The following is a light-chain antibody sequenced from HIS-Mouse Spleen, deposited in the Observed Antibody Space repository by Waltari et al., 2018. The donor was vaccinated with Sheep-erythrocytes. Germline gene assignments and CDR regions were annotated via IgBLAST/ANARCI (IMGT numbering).Light chain of an antibody. J-gene: IGLJ3*02. Sequence: QSALTQPPSASGSPGQSLTIPCTGTSSDVGGYHYVPWYQQHPGKAPKLMIYEVSKRPSGVPDRFSGSKSGNTASLTVSGLQAEDEADYYCSSYAGSNNWVFGGGTKLTVL. CDR3: SSYAGSNNWV. V-gene: IGLV2-8*01. CDR2: EVS. CDR1: SSDVGGYHY.